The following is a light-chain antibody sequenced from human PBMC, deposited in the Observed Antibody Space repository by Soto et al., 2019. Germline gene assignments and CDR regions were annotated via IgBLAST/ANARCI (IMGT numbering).Light chain of an antibody. J-gene: IGKJ5*01. V-gene: IGKV3-11*01. Sequence: DIVLTQSPATLSLSPGERATLSCRASQSVSTYLAWYQQKPGQAPRLLIYDASNRATGIPARFSGSGSGTDFTLTISRLEPEDVAVYHCQQRSSWPSFGQGTRLEIK. CDR2: DAS. CDR3: QQRSSWPS. CDR1: QSVSTY.